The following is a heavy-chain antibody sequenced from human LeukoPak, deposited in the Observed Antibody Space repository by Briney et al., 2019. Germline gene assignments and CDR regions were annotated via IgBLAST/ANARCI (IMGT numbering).Heavy chain of an antibody. Sequence: SQTLSLTCTVSGGSISSGDYYWSWIRQPPGKGLEWIGYIYYSGSTYYNPSLKSRVTISVDTSKNQFSLKLSSVTAADTAVYYCARELSRALNWFDPWGQGTLVTVSS. CDR1: GGSISSGDYY. CDR2: IYYSGST. V-gene: IGHV4-30-4*01. D-gene: IGHD3-10*01. CDR3: ARELSRALNWFDP. J-gene: IGHJ5*02.